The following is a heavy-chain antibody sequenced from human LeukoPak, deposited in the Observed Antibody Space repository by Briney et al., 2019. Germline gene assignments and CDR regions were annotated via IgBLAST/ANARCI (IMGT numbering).Heavy chain of an antibody. Sequence: SETLSLTRTVSGGSISSYYWSWIRQPPGKGLEWIGYIYYSGSTNYNPSLKSRVTISVDTSTNQFSLKLRSVTAADTAVYYCARAKWYSSGLYAFDIWGQGTMVTVSS. CDR1: GGSISSYY. CDR3: ARAKWYSSGLYAFDI. CDR2: IYYSGST. D-gene: IGHD6-19*01. J-gene: IGHJ3*02. V-gene: IGHV4-59*01.